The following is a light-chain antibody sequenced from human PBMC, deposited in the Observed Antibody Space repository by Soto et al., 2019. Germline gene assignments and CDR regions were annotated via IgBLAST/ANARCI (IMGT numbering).Light chain of an antibody. V-gene: IGKV1-39*01. CDR3: QQYGSSRT. J-gene: IGKJ1*01. CDR2: AAS. Sequence: DIQMTQSPSSLSASVGDTVTITCRASQDIGSFFNWYQHKPGRAPKLLIFAASTLETGVPSRFSGRGSGTDFSLTISRLEPEDFAVYYCQQYGSSRTFGQGTKVEIK. CDR1: QDIGSF.